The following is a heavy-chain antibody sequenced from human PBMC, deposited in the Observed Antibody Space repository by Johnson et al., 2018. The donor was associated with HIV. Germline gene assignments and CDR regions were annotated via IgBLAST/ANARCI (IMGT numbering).Heavy chain of an antibody. CDR2: ISYDGSNK. V-gene: IGHV3-30-3*01. D-gene: IGHD6-6*01. CDR1: GFTFSSYA. J-gene: IGHJ3*02. CDR3: ARVAQRIAARPEALDS. Sequence: QVQLVESGGGVVQPGRSLRVSCAASGFTFSSYAMHWVRQAPGKGLEWVAVISYDGSNKYYADSVKGRFTISRDNSKNTLYLQMNSLRAEDTAVYYCARVAQRIAARPEALDSGGQGTMVTVSS.